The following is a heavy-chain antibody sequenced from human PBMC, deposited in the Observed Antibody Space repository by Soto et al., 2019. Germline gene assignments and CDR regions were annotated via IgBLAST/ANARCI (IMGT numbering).Heavy chain of an antibody. Sequence: PGGSLRLSCAASGFTFSSYGMHWVRQAPGKGLEWVAVISYDGSNKYYADSVKGRFTISRDNSKNTLYLQMNSLRAEDTAVYYCAKDLEETYSGSYYGGFDYWGQGTLVTVSS. CDR2: ISYDGSNK. V-gene: IGHV3-30*18. D-gene: IGHD1-26*01. CDR3: AKDLEETYSGSYYGGFDY. J-gene: IGHJ4*02. CDR1: GFTFSSYG.